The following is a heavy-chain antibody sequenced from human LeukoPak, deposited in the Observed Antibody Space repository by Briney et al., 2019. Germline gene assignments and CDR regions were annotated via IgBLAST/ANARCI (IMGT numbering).Heavy chain of an antibody. CDR1: GYSFTSYG. V-gene: IGHV1-18*01. CDR2: ISSYIGNT. J-gene: IGHJ4*02. CDR3: ARDRPKSDSSSWYWDFDY. D-gene: IGHD6-13*01. Sequence: GASVKVSCTASGYSFTSYGISWVRQAPGQGLEWMGWISSYIGNTNYAQNLQGRVTMTTDTSTSTTYMELRSLRLDDTAVYYCARDRPKSDSSSWYWDFDYWGQGTLVTVSS.